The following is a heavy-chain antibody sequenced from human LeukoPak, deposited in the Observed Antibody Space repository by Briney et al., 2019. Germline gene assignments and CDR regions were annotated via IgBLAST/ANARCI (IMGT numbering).Heavy chain of an antibody. CDR1: GFTVSSNY. CDR3: AKTMGAIDHDY. D-gene: IGHD1-26*01. J-gene: IGHJ4*02. CDR2: IYSGGRT. V-gene: IGHV3-53*01. Sequence: PGGSLRLSCAASGFTVSSNYMSWVRQAPGKGLEWVSVIYSGGRTYYADYVKGRFTNSRDNSKNTLYLQMNSLRADDTAVYFYAKTMGAIDHDYWGQGTLVTVSS.